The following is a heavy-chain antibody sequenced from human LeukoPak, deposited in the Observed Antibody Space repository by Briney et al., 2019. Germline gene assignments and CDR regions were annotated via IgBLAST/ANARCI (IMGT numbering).Heavy chain of an antibody. J-gene: IGHJ4*02. CDR2: ISAYNGNT. CDR1: GGTFSSYG. CDR3: AKEEGYCSSTSCYGQAPY. D-gene: IGHD2-2*01. Sequence: ASVKVSCKASGGTFSSYGISWVRQAPGQGLEWMGWISAYNGNTNYAQKLQGRVTMTTDTSTSTAYMELRSLRSDDTAVYYCAKEEGYCSSTSCYGQAPYWGQGTLVTVSS. V-gene: IGHV1-18*01.